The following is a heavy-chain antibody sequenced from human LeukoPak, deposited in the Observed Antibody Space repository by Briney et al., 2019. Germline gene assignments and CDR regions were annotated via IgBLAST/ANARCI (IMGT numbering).Heavy chain of an antibody. D-gene: IGHD3-10*01. CDR1: GGSISSYY. J-gene: IGHJ5*02. Sequence: SETLSLTCTVSGGSISSYYWSWIRQPPGKGLEWIGYIYYSGTTIYNPSLKSRLTISLDTSNNQFSLNLSSVTAADTAVYYCARDETHFYGSGSSNWFDPWGQGILVTVSS. CDR2: IYYSGTT. CDR3: ARDETHFYGSGSSNWFDP. V-gene: IGHV4-59*12.